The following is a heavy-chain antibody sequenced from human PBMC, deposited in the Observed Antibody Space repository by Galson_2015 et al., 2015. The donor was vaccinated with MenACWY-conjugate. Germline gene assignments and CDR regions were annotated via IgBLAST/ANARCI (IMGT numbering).Heavy chain of an antibody. J-gene: IGHJ1*01. CDR2: IYQDGSDK. CDR1: GFTVSRYW. V-gene: IGHV3-7*03. D-gene: IGHD4-11*01. CDR3: ARVDYNANGNVY. Sequence: SLRLSCAASGFTVSRYWMTWVRQAPGKGLEWVANIYQDGSDKSYVDSVKGRFAISKDNAKNSMFLQMNRLTAEDTAVYYCARVDYNANGNVYWGQGTLVTVSS.